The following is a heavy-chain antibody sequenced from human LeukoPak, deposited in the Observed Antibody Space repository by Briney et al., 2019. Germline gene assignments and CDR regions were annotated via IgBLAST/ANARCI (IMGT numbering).Heavy chain of an antibody. CDR2: IKQDGSEK. CDR1: GFTFSSYW. D-gene: IGHD1-26*01. CDR3: ARDQGYYRPDY. Sequence: GGSLRLSCAASGFTFSSYWMSWVRQAPGKGLEWVANIKQDGSEKYYVDSVKGRFTISRDNAKNSLYLQMNSVRAEDTAVYYCARDQGYYRPDYWGQGTLVTVSS. J-gene: IGHJ4*02. V-gene: IGHV3-7*01.